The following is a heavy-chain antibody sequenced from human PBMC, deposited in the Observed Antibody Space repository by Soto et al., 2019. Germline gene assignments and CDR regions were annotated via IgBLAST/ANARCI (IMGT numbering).Heavy chain of an antibody. CDR2: INHSGIT. D-gene: IGHD1-20*01. V-gene: IGHV4-34*01. Sequence: LSLTCTVSGGSFSGYFWTWIRQPPGKGLEWLAEINHSGITNYNPSVESRVSMSVDTSKNQFSLRLYSVTAADTAVYYCVRGPYNYHSRYFDYWGQGTLVTVSS. J-gene: IGHJ4*02. CDR3: VRGPYNYHSRYFDY. CDR1: GGSFSGYF.